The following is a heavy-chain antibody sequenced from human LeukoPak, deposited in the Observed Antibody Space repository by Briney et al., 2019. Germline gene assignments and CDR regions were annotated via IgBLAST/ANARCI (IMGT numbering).Heavy chain of an antibody. CDR2: ITGSGGNT. D-gene: IGHD1-1*01. Sequence: GGSLRLSCAASGFIFSSYSMSWVRQAPGKGLGWVSVITGSGGNTYYADSVKGRFTISKDNSKNTLFLQMNSLRAEDTAVYYCAKGLQLERPPTYYYYGMDVWGQGTTVTVSS. V-gene: IGHV3-23*01. CDR3: AKGLQLERPPTYYYYGMDV. CDR1: GFIFSSYS. J-gene: IGHJ6*02.